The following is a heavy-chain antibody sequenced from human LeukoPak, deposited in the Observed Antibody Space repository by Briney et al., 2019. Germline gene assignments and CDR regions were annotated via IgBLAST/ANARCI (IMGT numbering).Heavy chain of an antibody. Sequence: PGGSLRLSCAASGFTFTSYSMSWVRQAPGKGLEWVSGTSDRGDYTYYADSVKGRFTISRDNSKNALYLQMNSLRAEDTAVYYCARGDSSHDYWGQGTLVTVSS. V-gene: IGHV3-23*01. D-gene: IGHD2-21*02. CDR3: ARGDSSHDY. J-gene: IGHJ4*02. CDR2: TSDRGDYT. CDR1: GFTFTSYS.